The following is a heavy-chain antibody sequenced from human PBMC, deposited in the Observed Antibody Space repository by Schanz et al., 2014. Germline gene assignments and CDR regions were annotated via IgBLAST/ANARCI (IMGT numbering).Heavy chain of an antibody. V-gene: IGHV1-18*01. CDR1: GYTFISYG. Sequence: QGQLVQSGPEVKEPGASVKVSCKASGYTFISYGIKWVRQAPGQGLEWMGWISAYNGHTDYAQKLQGRVTLTTDTSTSTAYMELRNLRSDDTAVYYCARAKRFGDMDVWGQGTTVTVS. CDR3: ARAKRFGDMDV. J-gene: IGHJ6*02. CDR2: ISAYNGHT. D-gene: IGHD3-10*01.